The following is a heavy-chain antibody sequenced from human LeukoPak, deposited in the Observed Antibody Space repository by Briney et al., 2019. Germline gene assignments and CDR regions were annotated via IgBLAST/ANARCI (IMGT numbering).Heavy chain of an antibody. V-gene: IGHV3-7*01. Sequence: GGSLRLSCAASGFTFSSYWMSWVCQAPGKGLEWVANIKQDGSEKYYVDSVKGRFTISRDNAKNSLYLQMNSLRAEDTAVYYCARDTITGAYYYYMDVWGKGTTVTVSS. CDR3: ARDTITGAYYYYMDV. J-gene: IGHJ6*03. D-gene: IGHD5-12*01. CDR2: IKQDGSEK. CDR1: GFTFSSYW.